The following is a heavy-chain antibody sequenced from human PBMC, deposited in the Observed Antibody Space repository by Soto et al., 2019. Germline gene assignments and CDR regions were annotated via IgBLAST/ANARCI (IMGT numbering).Heavy chain of an antibody. CDR3: AKDPKATGTHY. CDR1: GFIIGNYA. J-gene: IGHJ4*02. D-gene: IGHD1-1*01. V-gene: IGHV3-30*18. CDR2: ITYDGSNK. Sequence: GGSLRLSCAASGFIIGNYAMHWVRQAPGKGLEWVAVITYDGSNKYYADSVRGRFSISRDNSRNTVYLQMHSLRPEDTAVYYCAKDPKATGTHYWGRGTLVTAPQ.